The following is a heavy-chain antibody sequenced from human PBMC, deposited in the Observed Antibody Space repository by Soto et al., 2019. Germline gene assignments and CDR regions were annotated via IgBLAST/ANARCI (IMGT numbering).Heavy chain of an antibody. D-gene: IGHD4-17*01. J-gene: IGHJ4*02. V-gene: IGHV3-9*01. Sequence: EVQLVESGGGLVQPGRSLRLSCAASGFTFDDYDMHWVRQAPGKGLEWVSGISWNSGSIGYADSVKGRFTISRDNAKNSLYLQMNSLRAEDTALYYCAKDRRDYGDYYFDYWGQGTLVTVSS. CDR2: ISWNSGSI. CDR3: AKDRRDYGDYYFDY. CDR1: GFTFDDYD.